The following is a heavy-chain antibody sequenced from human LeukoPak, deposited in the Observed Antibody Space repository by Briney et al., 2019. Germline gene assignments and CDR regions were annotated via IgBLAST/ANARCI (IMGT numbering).Heavy chain of an antibody. V-gene: IGHV1-8*01. CDR2: MNPNSSNT. Sequence: GASVKVSCKASGYTFTSYDINWVRQATGRGLEWVGWMNPNSSNTGYEQQFQGRVTMTRNTSISTAYMELSSLRSEDTAVYYCAGLIAAAAHDAFDIWGQGTMVTVSS. CDR1: GYTFTSYD. J-gene: IGHJ3*02. D-gene: IGHD6-13*01. CDR3: AGLIAAAAHDAFDI.